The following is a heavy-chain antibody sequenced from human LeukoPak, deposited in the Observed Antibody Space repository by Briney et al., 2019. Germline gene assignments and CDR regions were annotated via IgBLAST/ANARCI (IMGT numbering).Heavy chain of an antibody. J-gene: IGHJ4*02. CDR2: ISGGGDIT. CDR3: VREDTPATANY. CDR1: GFNSSNYW. V-gene: IGHV3-23*01. Sequence: GGSLRLSCAASGFNSSNYWMHWVRQGPGKGLEWVSAISGGGDITYYADSVKGRFTISRDNSKDTLFLQMHSLRPGDTAVYYCVREDTPATANYWGQGTLVTISS. D-gene: IGHD2-21*02.